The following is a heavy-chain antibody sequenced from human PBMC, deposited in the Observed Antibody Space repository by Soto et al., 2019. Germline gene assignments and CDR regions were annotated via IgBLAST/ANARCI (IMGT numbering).Heavy chain of an antibody. CDR1: GGSISSGGYS. CDR2: IYHSGST. J-gene: IGHJ5*02. CDR3: ARVSDFWSGYYTGWFDP. V-gene: IGHV4-30-2*01. Sequence: SETLSLTCAVSGGSISSGGYSWSWIRQPPGKGLEWIGYIYHSGSTYYNPSLKSRVTISVDRSKNQLSLKLSSVTAADTAVYYCARVSDFWSGYYTGWFDPCGQGTLVTV. D-gene: IGHD3-3*01.